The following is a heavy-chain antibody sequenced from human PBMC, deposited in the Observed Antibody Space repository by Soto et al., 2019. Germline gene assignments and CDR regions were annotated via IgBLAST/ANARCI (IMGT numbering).Heavy chain of an antibody. Sequence: QVQLQQWGAGLLKPSETLSLTCAVYGGSFSGYYWSWIRQPPGKGLEWIGEINHSGSTNYNPSLNRLVTISVDTSKNQFSLKLSSVTAADTAVYYCARAFPRVYATQYNWFDPWGQGTLVTVSS. CDR3: ARAFPRVYATQYNWFDP. V-gene: IGHV4-34*01. D-gene: IGHD2-8*01. CDR1: GGSFSGYY. J-gene: IGHJ5*02. CDR2: INHSGST.